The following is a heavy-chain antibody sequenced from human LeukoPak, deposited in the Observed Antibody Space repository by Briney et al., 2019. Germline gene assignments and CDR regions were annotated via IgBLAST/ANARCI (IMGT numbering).Heavy chain of an antibody. J-gene: IGHJ6*02. Sequence: GRSLRLSCAASGFTFSSYGMRWVRQAPGKGLEWVSSISGSGGSTFYADSVKGRFTISRDNSKNTLYLQMNSLRAEDTAIYYCARETTYYFGMDVWGQGTTVTVSS. CDR1: GFTFSSYG. V-gene: IGHV3-23*01. D-gene: IGHD1-7*01. CDR2: ISGSGGST. CDR3: ARETTYYFGMDV.